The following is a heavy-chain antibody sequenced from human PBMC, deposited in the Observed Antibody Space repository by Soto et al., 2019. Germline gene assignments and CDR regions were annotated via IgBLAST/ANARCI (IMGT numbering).Heavy chain of an antibody. Sequence: ASETLSLTCTVSGGSIYDDYWSWIRQTPGKQLEWIGYIHYSGNTNYNPSLKSRVTISLDTSKNQLSLKLNSVTAADTAVYYCARDRLYPHDVLAFWAQGSPVTVSA. V-gene: IGHV4-59*01. CDR2: IHYSGNT. D-gene: IGHD2-2*02. J-gene: IGHJ4*03. CDR3: ARDRLYPHDVLAF. CDR1: GGSIYDDY.